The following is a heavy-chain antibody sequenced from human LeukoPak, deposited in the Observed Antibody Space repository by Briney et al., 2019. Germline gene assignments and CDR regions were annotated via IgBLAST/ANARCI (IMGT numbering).Heavy chain of an antibody. CDR2: INPNSGGT. CDR1: GYTFTGYY. D-gene: IGHD6-13*01. CDR3: AREYSSSWYNGAFDI. V-gene: IGHV1-2*06. Sequence: ASVKVSCKASGYTFTGYYMHCVRQAPGQRLEWMGRINPNSGGTNYAQKFQGRVTMTRDTSISTAYMELSRLRSDDTAVYYCAREYSSSWYNGAFDIWGQGTMVTVSS. J-gene: IGHJ3*02.